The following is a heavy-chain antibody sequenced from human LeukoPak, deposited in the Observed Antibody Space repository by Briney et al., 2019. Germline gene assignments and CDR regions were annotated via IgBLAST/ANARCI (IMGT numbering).Heavy chain of an antibody. CDR2: INNDGSAT. CDR3: ARADSSGYYLDY. V-gene: IGHV3-74*01. D-gene: IGHD6-19*01. Sequence: GGSLRLSCAASGITFGTNWMHWVRQVPGKGLLWVSRINNDGSATTYADSVKGRFTISRGHAMDTLYLQMNSLRAEDTAIYYCARADSSGYYLDYWGQGTLVTVSS. J-gene: IGHJ4*02. CDR1: GITFGTNW.